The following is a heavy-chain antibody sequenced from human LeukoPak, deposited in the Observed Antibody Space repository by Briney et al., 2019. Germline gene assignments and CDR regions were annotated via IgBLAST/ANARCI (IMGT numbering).Heavy chain of an antibody. CDR1: GFTFSNAW. Sequence: GGSLRLSCAASGFTFSNAWMTWVRQAPGKGLEWLGRIKSNPDGGTTDYAAPVKGRFTISRDDSNTTLYLQMNSLKTEDTAVYYCIGSGNYYRVFDYWGQGTLVTVSS. CDR2: IKSNPDGGTT. CDR3: IGSGNYYRVFDY. D-gene: IGHD3-10*01. J-gene: IGHJ4*02. V-gene: IGHV3-15*01.